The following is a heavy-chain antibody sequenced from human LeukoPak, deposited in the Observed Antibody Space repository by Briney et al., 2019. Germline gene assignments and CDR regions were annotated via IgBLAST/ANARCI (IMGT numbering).Heavy chain of an antibody. J-gene: IGHJ3*02. D-gene: IGHD4-17*01. V-gene: IGHV3-66*01. Sequence: GGSLRPSCAASGFTVSSNYMSWVRQAPGKGLEWVSVIYSGGSTYYADSVKGRFTISRDNSKNTLYLQMNSLRAEDTAVYYCARAPYGDYSGAFDIWAKGQWSPSLQ. CDR2: IYSGGST. CDR3: ARAPYGDYSGAFDI. CDR1: GFTVSSNY.